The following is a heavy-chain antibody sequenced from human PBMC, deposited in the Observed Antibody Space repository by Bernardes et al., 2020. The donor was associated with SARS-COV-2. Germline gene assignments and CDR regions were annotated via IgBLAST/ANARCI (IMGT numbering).Heavy chain of an antibody. CDR1: GGSISISSYY. CDR2: IYYSGST. J-gene: IGHJ4*02. Sequence: LSLTCTVSGGSISISSYYWGWIRPPPGKGLEWIGSIYYSGSTYYNPSLKSRVTISVDTSKNQFSLKLSSVTAADTAVYYCARGGSRATWIQLWFSPPFDYWGQGTLVTVSS. V-gene: IGHV4-39*01. CDR3: ARGGSRATWIQLWFSPPFDY. D-gene: IGHD5-18*01.